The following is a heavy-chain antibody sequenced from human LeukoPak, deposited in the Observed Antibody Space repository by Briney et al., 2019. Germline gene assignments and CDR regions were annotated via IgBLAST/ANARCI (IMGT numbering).Heavy chain of an antibody. Sequence: GGSLRLSCAASGFTVSSNFMTWVRQAPGKGLEWVSVIYSDGSTYYADSVRGRFTISRDNSRNTLYLRMNGLRAEDTAVYYCARDHIAAAGTPQHWGQGTLVTVSS. D-gene: IGHD6-13*01. J-gene: IGHJ4*02. CDR3: ARDHIAAAGTPQH. CDR1: GFTVSSNF. V-gene: IGHV3-66*01. CDR2: IYSDGST.